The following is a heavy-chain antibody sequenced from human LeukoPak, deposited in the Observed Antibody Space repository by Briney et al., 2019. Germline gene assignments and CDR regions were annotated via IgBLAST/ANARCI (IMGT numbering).Heavy chain of an antibody. V-gene: IGHV1-2*02. CDR3: ARDYYDSSGFGAFDI. CDR2: INPNSGGT. J-gene: IGHJ3*02. D-gene: IGHD3-22*01. Sequence: ASAKVSCKASGYTFTNYYMHWVRQAPGQGLEWMGWINPNSGGTNYAQKFQGRVTMTRDTSISTAYMELSRLRSDDTAVYYCARDYYDSSGFGAFDIWGQGTMVTVSS. CDR1: GYTFTNYY.